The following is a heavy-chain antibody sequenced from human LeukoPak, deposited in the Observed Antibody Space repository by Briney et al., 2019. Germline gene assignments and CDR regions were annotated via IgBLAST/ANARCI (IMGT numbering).Heavy chain of an antibody. CDR2: ISYDGSNK. D-gene: IGHD2/OR15-2a*01. CDR1: GFTFSSYA. Sequence: PGRSPRLSCAASGFTFSSYAMHWVRQAPGKGLEWVAVISYDGSNKYYADSVKGRFTVSRDNSKNTLYLQMNSLRAEDTAVYYCAYEYKTPIDWGQGTLVTVSS. CDR3: AYEYKTPID. V-gene: IGHV3-30-3*01. J-gene: IGHJ4*02.